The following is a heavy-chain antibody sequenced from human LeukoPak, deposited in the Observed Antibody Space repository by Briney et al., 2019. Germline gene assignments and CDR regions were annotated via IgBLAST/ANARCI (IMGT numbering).Heavy chain of an antibody. CDR1: GASITSYY. Sequence: SETLSLTCTVSGASITSYYWSWIRQPPGKGLEWIGYIYYSGSTSYNPSLKSRVTISVDTSKNQFSLKLSSVTAADTAVYYCARFNLSRPRYFDLWGRGTLVTVSS. CDR2: IYYSGST. CDR3: ARFNLSRPRYFDL. J-gene: IGHJ2*01. D-gene: IGHD3-3*02. V-gene: IGHV4-59*08.